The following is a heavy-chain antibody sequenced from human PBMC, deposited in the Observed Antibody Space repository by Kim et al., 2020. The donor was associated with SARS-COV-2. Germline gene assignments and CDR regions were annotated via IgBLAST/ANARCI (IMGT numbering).Heavy chain of an antibody. CDR3: ARDSLRYFDWSPLRADY. J-gene: IGHJ4*02. V-gene: IGHV3-21*01. D-gene: IGHD3-9*01. CDR1: GFTFSSYS. Sequence: GGSLRLSCAASGFTFSSYSMNWVRQAPGKGLEWVSSISSSSSYIYYADSVKGRFTISRDNAKNSLYLQMNSLRAEDTAVYYCARDSLRYFDWSPLRADYWGQGTLVTVSS. CDR2: ISSSSSYI.